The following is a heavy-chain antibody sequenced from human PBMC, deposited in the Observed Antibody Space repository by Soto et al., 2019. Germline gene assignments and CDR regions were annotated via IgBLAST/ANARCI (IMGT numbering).Heavy chain of an antibody. CDR2: VIPMLETT. CDR3: AGGYDKSPAVFDY. D-gene: IGHD3-16*01. V-gene: IGHV1-69*08. J-gene: IGHJ4*02. Sequence: QVLLVQSGAEVKPPGSSVKVSCKASGGSFSRYTFSWVRQAPGQGLEWLGRVIPMLETTNYAQKIQGRVTMTADKSTNTAYMELSILQSEDSALYFGAGGYDKSPAVFDYWGQGTLVTVSS. CDR1: GGSFSRYT.